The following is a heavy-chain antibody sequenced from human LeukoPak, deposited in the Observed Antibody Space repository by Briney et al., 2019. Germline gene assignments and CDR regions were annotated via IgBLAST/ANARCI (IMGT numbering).Heavy chain of an antibody. CDR3: AREAPYPYYYDSSGYYYD. CDR1: GFTFSSYA. CDR2: ISGSGGST. V-gene: IGHV3-23*01. D-gene: IGHD3-22*01. J-gene: IGHJ4*02. Sequence: GGSLRLSCATSGFTFSSYAMSWVPQAPGKGLEWVSAISGSGGSTYYADSVKGRFTISRDNSNNTLYLQMNSLRAEDTAVYYCAREAPYPYYYDSSGYYYDWGQGTLVTVSS.